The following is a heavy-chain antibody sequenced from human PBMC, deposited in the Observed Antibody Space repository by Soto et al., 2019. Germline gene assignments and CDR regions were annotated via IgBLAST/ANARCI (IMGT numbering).Heavy chain of an antibody. CDR3: ARGVSNYDFWSGYSHYYYYMDV. J-gene: IGHJ6*03. Sequence: SETLSLTCAVYGGSFSGYYWSWIRQPPGKGLEWIGEINHSGSTNYNPSLKSRVTKSVDTSKNQFSLKLSSVTAADTAVYYCARGVSNYDFWSGYSHYYYYMDVWGKGTTVTVSS. CDR2: INHSGST. CDR1: GGSFSGYY. V-gene: IGHV4-34*01. D-gene: IGHD3-3*01.